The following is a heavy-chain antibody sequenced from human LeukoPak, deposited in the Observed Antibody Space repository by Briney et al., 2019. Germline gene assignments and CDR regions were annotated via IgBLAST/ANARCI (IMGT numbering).Heavy chain of an antibody. D-gene: IGHD6-19*01. CDR2: TYYRSKWYN. J-gene: IGHJ6*02. Sequence: SQTLSLTCAISGDCVSSNSAAWNWIRQSPSRGLEWLGRTYYRSKWYNDYAVSVKSRITINPDTSKNQFSLQLNSVTPEDTAVYYCARDLIAVASYYYYGMDVWGQGTTVTVSS. V-gene: IGHV6-1*01. CDR3: ARDLIAVASYYYYGMDV. CDR1: GDCVSSNSAA.